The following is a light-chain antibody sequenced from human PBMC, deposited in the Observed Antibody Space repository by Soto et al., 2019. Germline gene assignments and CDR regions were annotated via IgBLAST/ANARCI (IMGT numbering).Light chain of an antibody. CDR2: DAS. CDR1: QASSNY. Sequence: DIQMTQSPSSLSASVGDIVTITCRAIQASSNYLAWYQQKPGKVHQLLIYDASTLQTCVQSRFSGSRSGTVVILTINSLQTEDVATHYCQKYNSAPTTFGRGTRLEIK. J-gene: IGKJ2*01. V-gene: IGKV1-27*01. CDR3: QKYNSAPTT.